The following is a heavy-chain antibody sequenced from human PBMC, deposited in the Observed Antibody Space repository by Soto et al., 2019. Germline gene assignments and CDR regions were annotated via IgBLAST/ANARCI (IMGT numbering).Heavy chain of an antibody. CDR1: GFTFSSYA. V-gene: IGHV3-23*01. Sequence: GGSLRLSCAASGFTFSSYAVSWVRQAPGKGLEWVSAISGSGGSTYYADSVKGRFTISRDNSKNTLYLQMNSLRAEDTAVYYCAKYPWLAPEYYFGYWGQGTLVTVSS. J-gene: IGHJ4*02. D-gene: IGHD6-19*01. CDR3: AKYPWLAPEYYFGY. CDR2: ISGSGGST.